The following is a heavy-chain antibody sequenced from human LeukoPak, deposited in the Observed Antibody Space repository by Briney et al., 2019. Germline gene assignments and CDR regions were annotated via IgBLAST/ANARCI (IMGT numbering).Heavy chain of an antibody. CDR2: MRYDGSNK. V-gene: IGHV3-30*02. Sequence: PGVPLTLSCTLSVFTFCLYDMHWLRQSPGKGLEWVAFMRYDGSNKYYADYVKGRFTIYRDNSKNTLYLQMNSLRAEDTAVYYCAAAVDYWGQGTLVTVSS. CDR1: VFTFCLYD. J-gene: IGHJ4*02. D-gene: IGHD6-25*01. CDR3: AAAVDY.